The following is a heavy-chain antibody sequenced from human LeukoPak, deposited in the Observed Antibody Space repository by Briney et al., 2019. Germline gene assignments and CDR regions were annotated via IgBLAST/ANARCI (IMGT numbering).Heavy chain of an antibody. V-gene: IGHV3-49*03. J-gene: IGHJ3*02. Sequence: GGSLRLSCTASGFTFGDYAMSWFRQAPGKGLGWVGFIRSKAYGGTTEYAASVKGRFTISRDDSKSIAYLQMNSLKTEDTAVYYCIRGYCSGGSCYDHAFDIWGQGTMVTVSS. CDR3: IRGYCSGGSCYDHAFDI. CDR1: GFTFGDYA. D-gene: IGHD2-15*01. CDR2: IRSKAYGGTT.